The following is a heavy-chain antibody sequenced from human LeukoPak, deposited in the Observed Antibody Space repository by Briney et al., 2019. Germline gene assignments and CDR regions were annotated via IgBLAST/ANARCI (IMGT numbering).Heavy chain of an antibody. CDR1: GFTFTSSA. D-gene: IGHD3-3*01. V-gene: IGHV1-58*02. CDR2: IVVGSGNT. CDR3: AVTPRPSGERITIFGVDPYYYYGMDV. Sequence: GTSVNVSCKASGFTFTSSAMQWVRQARGQRLEWIGWIVVGSGNTNYAQKFQERVTITRDMSTSTAYMELSSLRSEDTAVYYCAVTPRPSGERITIFGVDPYYYYGMDVWGQGTTVTVSS. J-gene: IGHJ6*02.